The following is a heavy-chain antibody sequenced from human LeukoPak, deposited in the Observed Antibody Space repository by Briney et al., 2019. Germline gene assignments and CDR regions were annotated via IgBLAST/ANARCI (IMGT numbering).Heavy chain of an antibody. CDR3: ARDTVTDHYYYYYGMDV. J-gene: IGHJ6*02. CDR1: GYTFTSYG. CDR2: ISAYNGNT. V-gene: IGHV1-18*01. Sequence: GASVKVSCKASGYTFTSYGISWVRQAPGQGLEWMGWISAYNGNTNYAQKLQGRVTMTTDTSTSTAYMELRSLRSDDTAVYYCARDTVTDHYYYYYGMDVWGQGTLVTVSS. D-gene: IGHD4-17*01.